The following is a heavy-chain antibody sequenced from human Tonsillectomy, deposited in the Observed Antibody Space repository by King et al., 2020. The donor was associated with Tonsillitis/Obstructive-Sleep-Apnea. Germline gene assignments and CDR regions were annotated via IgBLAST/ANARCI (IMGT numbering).Heavy chain of an antibody. J-gene: IGHJ4*02. CDR1: GFTFTTSD. V-gene: IGHV1-8*01. CDR2: MNPNSGNT. CDR3: ARVGGSYDFWSGYPYYFDS. D-gene: IGHD3-3*01. Sequence: QLVQSGAEVKKPGASVKVSCKASGFTFTTSDINWVRQATGQGLEWMGWMNPNSGNTGYTQKFQGRVTMTRNISISTAYMELSSLRSDDTAVDYCARVGGSYDFWSGYPYYFDSWGQGTLVTVSS.